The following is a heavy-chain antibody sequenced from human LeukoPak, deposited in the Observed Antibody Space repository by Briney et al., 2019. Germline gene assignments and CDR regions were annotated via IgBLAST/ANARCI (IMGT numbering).Heavy chain of an antibody. Sequence: PGGSLRLSCAASGFTFSSYAMHWVRQAPGKGLEWVAVISYDGSNKYYADSVKGRFTISRDNSKNTLYLQMNSLRAEDTAVYYCARSTKEMATINPPFDYWGQGTLVTVSS. CDR3: ARSTKEMATINPPFDY. D-gene: IGHD5-24*01. CDR1: GFTFSSYA. CDR2: ISYDGSNK. J-gene: IGHJ4*02. V-gene: IGHV3-30-3*01.